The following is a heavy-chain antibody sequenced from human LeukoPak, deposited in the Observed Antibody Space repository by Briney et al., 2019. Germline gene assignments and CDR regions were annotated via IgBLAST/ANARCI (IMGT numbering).Heavy chain of an antibody. D-gene: IGHD5-18*01. V-gene: IGHV1-18*01. J-gene: IGHJ6*02. CDR1: GYTFTSYG. Sequence: ASVKVSCEASGYTFTSYGISWVRQAPGQGLEWMGWISAYNGNTNYAQKLQGRVTMTTDTSTSTAYMELRSLRSDDTAVYYCARDRYSYGPYYYYYGMDVWGQGTTVTVSS. CDR2: ISAYNGNT. CDR3: ARDRYSYGPYYYYYGMDV.